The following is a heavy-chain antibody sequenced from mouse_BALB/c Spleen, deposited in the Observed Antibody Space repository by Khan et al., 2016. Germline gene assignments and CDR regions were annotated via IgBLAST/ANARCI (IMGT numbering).Heavy chain of an antibody. V-gene: IGHV9-3*02. Sequence: QIQLVQSGPELKKPGETVKISCKASGYTFTNYGMNWVKQAPGKGLKWMGWINTNTGEPTYAEEFKGRVAFSLETSARTAYLQINNLKNEDTATYFCAEDYYGSNWFAYWCQGTLVTVSA. D-gene: IGHD1-1*01. CDR2: INTNTGEP. CDR3: AEDYYGSNWFAY. CDR1: GYTFTNYG. J-gene: IGHJ3*01.